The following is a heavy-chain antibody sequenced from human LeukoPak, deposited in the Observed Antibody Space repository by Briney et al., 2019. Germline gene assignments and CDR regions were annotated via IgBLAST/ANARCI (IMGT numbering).Heavy chain of an antibody. CDR1: GYTFTGYY. Sequence: ASVKVSCKASGYTFTGYYMHWVRQAPGQGLEWMGWISAYNGNTNYAQKLQGRVTMTTDTSTSTAYMELRSLRSDDTAVYYCARDHWDSSSFDYWGQGTLVTVSS. D-gene: IGHD6-13*01. J-gene: IGHJ4*02. V-gene: IGHV1-18*04. CDR2: ISAYNGNT. CDR3: ARDHWDSSSFDY.